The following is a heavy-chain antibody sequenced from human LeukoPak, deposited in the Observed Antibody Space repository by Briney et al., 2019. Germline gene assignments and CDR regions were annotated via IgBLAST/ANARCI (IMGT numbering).Heavy chain of an antibody. CDR3: ASRDYFDY. CDR2: ITADSGTT. V-gene: IGHV3-48*02. CDR1: GFTFSTKS. Sequence: GGSLRLSCAVSGFTFSTKSMNWVRQAPGKGLEWVSYITADSGTTYYADSVKGRFTISRDNARNSLYLQMNSLRDEDTAVYYCASRDYFDYWGQGTLVTVSS. J-gene: IGHJ4*02.